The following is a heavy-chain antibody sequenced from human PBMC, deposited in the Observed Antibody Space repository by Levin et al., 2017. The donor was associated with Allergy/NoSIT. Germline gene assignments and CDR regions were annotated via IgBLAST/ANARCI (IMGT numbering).Heavy chain of an antibody. CDR1: GGTFSSYA. V-gene: IGHV1-69*01. D-gene: IGHD2-2*01. J-gene: IGHJ5*02. Sequence: KISCKASGGTFSSYAISWVRQAPGQGLEWMGGIIPIFGTANYAQKFQGRVTITADESTSTAYMELSSLRSEDTAVYYCASIDCSSTSCYWRWFDPWGQGTLVTVSS. CDR3: ASIDCSSTSCYWRWFDP. CDR2: IIPIFGTA.